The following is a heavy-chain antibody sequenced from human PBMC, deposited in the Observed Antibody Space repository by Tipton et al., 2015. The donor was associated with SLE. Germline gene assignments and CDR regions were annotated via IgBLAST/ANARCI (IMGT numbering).Heavy chain of an antibody. Sequence: LTCTVSGYSIISTQWWGWIRQPPGKGLEWIGYIYSSGYTYYNPSLKSRVTMSVDTSKNQFSLKLSSVTAADTAVYYCARTMGGGSCSGGSCFEAFDYWGQGTLVTVFS. D-gene: IGHD2-15*01. V-gene: IGHV4-28*01. J-gene: IGHJ4*02. CDR1: GYSIISTQW. CDR3: ARTMGGGSCSGGSCFEAFDY. CDR2: IYSSGYT.